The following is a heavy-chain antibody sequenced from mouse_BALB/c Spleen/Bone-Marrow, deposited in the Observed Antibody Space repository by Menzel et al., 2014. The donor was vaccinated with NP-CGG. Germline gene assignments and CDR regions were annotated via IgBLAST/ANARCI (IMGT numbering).Heavy chain of an antibody. J-gene: IGHJ4*01. CDR2: INPYNGGT. D-gene: IGHD3-2*01. Sequence: EVQLQQSGPELVKPGASMKISCKASGYSFTGYTMNWVRQSHGKNLEWIGLINPYNGGTSYNQKFKGKATLTVDKSSSTAYMELLSLTSEDSAVYYCARGQLGLKYYAMDYWGQGTSVTVSS. CDR3: ARGQLGLKYYAMDY. CDR1: GYSFTGYT. V-gene: IGHV1-18*01.